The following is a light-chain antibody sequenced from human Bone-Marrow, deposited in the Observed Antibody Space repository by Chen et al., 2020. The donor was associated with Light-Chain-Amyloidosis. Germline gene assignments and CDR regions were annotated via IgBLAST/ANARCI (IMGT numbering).Light chain of an antibody. CDR1: QTISSNY. Sequence: EIVLTQSPGTLSLSPGEGANLSCRASQTISSNYLTWYQQKFGQAPRLLIYGSSSRATGIPDRFTGSGSGTDFTLTINRLEPEDFAMYYCQQYATSPLPFGGGTKVEIK. CDR2: GSS. CDR3: QQYATSPLP. J-gene: IGKJ4*01. V-gene: IGKV3-20*01.